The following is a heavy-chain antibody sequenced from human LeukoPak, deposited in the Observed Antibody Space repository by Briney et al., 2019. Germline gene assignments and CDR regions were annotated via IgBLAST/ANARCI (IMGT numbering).Heavy chain of an antibody. V-gene: IGHV3-21*01. CDR1: GFTFSSYS. D-gene: IGHD1-26*01. CDR3: ARGSVGATEYYFDY. Sequence: TTGGSLRLSCAASGFTFSSYSMNWVRQAPGKGLEWVSSISSSSSYIYYADSVKGRFTISRDNAKNSLYLQVNSLRAEDTAVYYCARGSVGATEYYFDYWGQGTLVTVSS. CDR2: ISSSSSYI. J-gene: IGHJ4*02.